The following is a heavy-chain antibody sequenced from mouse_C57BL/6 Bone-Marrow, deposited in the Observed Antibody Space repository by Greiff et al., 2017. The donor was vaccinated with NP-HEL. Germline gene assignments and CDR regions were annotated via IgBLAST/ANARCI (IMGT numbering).Heavy chain of an antibody. CDR1: GFTFSDYG. CDR2: ISNLAYSI. CDR3: ARGFYYYGSTAMDY. Sequence: EVMLVESGGGLVQPGGSLKLSCAASGFTFSDYGMAWVRQAPRKGPEWVAFISNLAYSIYYADTVTGRFTLSRENAKNTLYLEMSSLRSEDTAMYYCARGFYYYGSTAMDYWGQGTSVTVSS. D-gene: IGHD1-1*01. J-gene: IGHJ4*01. V-gene: IGHV5-15*01.